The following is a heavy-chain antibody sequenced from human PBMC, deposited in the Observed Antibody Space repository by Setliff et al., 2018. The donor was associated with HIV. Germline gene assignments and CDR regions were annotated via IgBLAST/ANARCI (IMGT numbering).Heavy chain of an antibody. Sequence: GGSLRLSCVVSGFTLGSYAMHWVRQAPGKGLEWVAKIKQDGSEKYYVDSVKGRFTISRDNAKRSLYLQMNSLRVEDTAVYYCARDIPPEYPGFDLWGQGTVVTVSS. CDR3: ARDIPPEYPGFDL. CDR1: GFTLGSYA. CDR2: IKQDGSEK. D-gene: IGHD6-6*01. V-gene: IGHV3-7*01. J-gene: IGHJ3*01.